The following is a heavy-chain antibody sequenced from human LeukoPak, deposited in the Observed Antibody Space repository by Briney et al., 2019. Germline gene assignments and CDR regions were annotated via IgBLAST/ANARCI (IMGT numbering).Heavy chain of an antibody. V-gene: IGHV3-30*03. CDR3: AREGYSSGS. D-gene: IGHD6-19*01. CDR2: ISYDGSNK. CDR1: GFTFSSYG. Sequence: GGSLRLSCAASGFTFSSYGMHWVRQAPGKGLEWVAVISYDGSNKYYADSVKGRFTISRDNSKNTLYLQMNSLRAEDTAVYYCAREGYSSGSWGQGTLVTVSS. J-gene: IGHJ5*02.